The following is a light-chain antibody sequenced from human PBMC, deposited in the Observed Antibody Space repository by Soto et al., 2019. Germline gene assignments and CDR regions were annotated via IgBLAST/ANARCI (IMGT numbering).Light chain of an antibody. J-gene: IGLJ3*02. Sequence: QSALTQPSSVSGSPGQSITISCTGTGSDVLSYGAVSWYQHLPGKAPKLIIYEGNKRASGVSDRFSGSRSGNMASLTISGLQAEDEADYYCSSYVYSNSWLFGVGTKLTVL. CDR1: GSDVLSYGA. V-gene: IGLV2-23*01. CDR2: EGN. CDR3: SSYVYSNSWL.